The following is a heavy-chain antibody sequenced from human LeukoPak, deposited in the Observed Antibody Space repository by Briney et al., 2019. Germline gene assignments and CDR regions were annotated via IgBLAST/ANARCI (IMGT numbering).Heavy chain of an antibody. CDR3: ARESGILRFLERGTPGDV. J-gene: IGHJ6*04. V-gene: IGHV4-4*07. Sequence: SETLSLTCTVSGGSISSYYWSWIRQPAGKGLEWIGRIYTSGSTNYNPSLKSRVTMSVDTSKNQFSLKLSSVTAADTAVYYCARESGILRFLERGTPGDVWGKGTTVTVSS. CDR1: GGSISSYY. D-gene: IGHD3-3*01. CDR2: IYTSGST.